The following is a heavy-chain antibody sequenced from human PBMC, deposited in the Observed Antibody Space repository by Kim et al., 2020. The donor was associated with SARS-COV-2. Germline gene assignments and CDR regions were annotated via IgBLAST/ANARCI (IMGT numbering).Heavy chain of an antibody. CDR3: ARRTFRESYYFDY. D-gene: IGHD3-3*02. Sequence: TPALKSRVTISVDTSKNQFSLKMSSVTAADTAVYYCARRTFRESYYFDYWGQGTLVTVSS. J-gene: IGHJ4*02. V-gene: IGHV4-59*01.